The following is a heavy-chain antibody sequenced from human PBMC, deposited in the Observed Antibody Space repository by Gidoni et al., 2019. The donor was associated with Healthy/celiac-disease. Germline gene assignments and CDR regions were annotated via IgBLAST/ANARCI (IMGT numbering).Heavy chain of an antibody. V-gene: IGHV3-30*18. D-gene: IGHD2-21*01. J-gene: IGHJ6*03. CDR3: AKEEAIVVVIATGTRYYYYMDV. CDR1: GFTFSIHC. Sequence: VQLVDTGVGVVQPGRPLSLSCSLSGFTFSIHCMHWVSQAPRQGLEWVAVISYDGSNKYYADSVKGRFTISRDNSKNTLYLQMNSLRAEDTAVYYCAKEEAIVVVIATGTRYYYYMDVWGKGTTVTVSS. CDR2: ISYDGSNK.